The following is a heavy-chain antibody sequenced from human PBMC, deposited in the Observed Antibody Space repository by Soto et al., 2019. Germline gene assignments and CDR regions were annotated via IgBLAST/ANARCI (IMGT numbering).Heavy chain of an antibody. V-gene: IGHV4-31*03. CDR3: ARVPPGGWLCDY. CDR2: IYYSGST. D-gene: IGHD3-9*01. J-gene: IGHJ4*02. CDR1: GGSISSGGYY. Sequence: LSLTCTVSGGSISSGGYYWSWIRQHPGKGLEWIGYIYYSGSTYYNPSLKSRVTISVDTSKNQFSLKLSSVTAADTAVYYCARVPPGGWLCDYWGQGTLVTVSS.